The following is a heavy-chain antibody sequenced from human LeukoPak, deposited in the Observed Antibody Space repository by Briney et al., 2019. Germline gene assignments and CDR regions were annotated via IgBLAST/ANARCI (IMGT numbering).Heavy chain of an antibody. CDR2: IYPGDSDT. J-gene: IGHJ4*02. V-gene: IGHV5-51*01. Sequence: GESLKISCKGSGYSFTSYWIGWVRQMPGKGLERMGIIYPGDSDTRYSPSFQGQVTISADKSISTAYLQWSSLKASDTAMYYCARRAAVAGPEVGDFDYWGQGTLVTVSS. CDR3: ARRAAVAGPEVGDFDY. CDR1: GYSFTSYW. D-gene: IGHD6-19*01.